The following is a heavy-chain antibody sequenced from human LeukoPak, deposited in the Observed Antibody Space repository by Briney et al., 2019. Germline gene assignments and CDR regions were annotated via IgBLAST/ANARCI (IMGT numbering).Heavy chain of an antibody. V-gene: IGHV3-33*01. CDR1: GFTFSSHG. J-gene: IGHJ4*02. CDR3: ARDTTGGWSGYFDY. CDR2: IWHDGSAE. D-gene: IGHD6-19*01. Sequence: PGGSLRLSCAGPGFTFSSHGVHWVRQAPGKGLEWVAVIWHDGSAEFYVDSVQGRFSISRDYSKNTVYLQMDSLRVEDTALYYCARDTTGGWSGYFDYWGQGTLVTVSS.